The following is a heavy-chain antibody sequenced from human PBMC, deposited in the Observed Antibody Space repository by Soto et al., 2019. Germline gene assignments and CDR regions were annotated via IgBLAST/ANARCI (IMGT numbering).Heavy chain of an antibody. CDR2: ISYDGSDK. V-gene: IGHV3-30*18. CDR1: GFTFSNYG. D-gene: IGHD3-16*02. J-gene: IGHJ4*02. Sequence: GGSLRLSCAASGFTFSNYGMHWVRQAPGKGLEWVAVISYDGSDKYYADSVKGRFTISRDNSKNTLYLRMNSLRAEDTAVYYCAKSLYDYVWGTYRSVDYWGQGTLVTVSS. CDR3: AKSLYDYVWGTYRSVDY.